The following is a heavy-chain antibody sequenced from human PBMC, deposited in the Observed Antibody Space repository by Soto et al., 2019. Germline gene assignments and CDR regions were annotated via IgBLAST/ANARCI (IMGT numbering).Heavy chain of an antibody. CDR3: ARLGGNGYYFDY. Sequence: PSETRSLTCTVCGGCINSSSYYWGWIRQPPGKGLEWIGSIYYSGSTYYNPSLKSRVTISVDTSKNQFSLKLSSVTAADTAVYYCARLGGNGYYFDYWGQGTLVTVSS. J-gene: IGHJ4*02. V-gene: IGHV4-39*01. CDR2: IYYSGST. CDR1: GGCINSSSYY. D-gene: IGHD2-15*01.